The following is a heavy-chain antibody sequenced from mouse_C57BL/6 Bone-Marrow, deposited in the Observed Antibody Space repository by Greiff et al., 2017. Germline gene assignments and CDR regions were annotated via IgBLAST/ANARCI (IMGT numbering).Heavy chain of an antibody. J-gene: IGHJ3*01. CDR1: GFTFSSYG. CDR2: ISSGGSYT. Sequence: EVQRVESGGDLVKPGGSLKLSCAASGFTFSSYGMSWVRQTPDKRLEWVATISSGGSYTYYPDSVKGRFTISRDNAKNTLYLQRSSLKSEDTAMYYCARPYYGSSPCAYWGQGTLVTVSA. V-gene: IGHV5-6*01. D-gene: IGHD1-1*01. CDR3: ARPYYGSSPCAY.